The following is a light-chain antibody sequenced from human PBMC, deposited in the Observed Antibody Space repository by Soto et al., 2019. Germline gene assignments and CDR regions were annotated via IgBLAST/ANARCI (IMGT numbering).Light chain of an antibody. Sequence: QSALTQPASVSGSPGQSITISCTGTSNDIGSYDLVSWYQQHPGKAPKLMIYEGSKRPSGVSNRFSAYKSGNTASLTISGLQAEDEADYYCCSYLGSIIFGGGTKLTVL. CDR2: EGS. J-gene: IGLJ2*01. V-gene: IGLV2-23*01. CDR1: SNDIGSYDL. CDR3: CSYLGSII.